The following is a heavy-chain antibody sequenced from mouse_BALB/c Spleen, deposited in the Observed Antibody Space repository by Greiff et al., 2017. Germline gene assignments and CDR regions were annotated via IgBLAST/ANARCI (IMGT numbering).Heavy chain of an antibody. J-gene: IGHJ4*01. CDR3: ARGGLRRGDY. CDR1: GYTFTDYN. CDR2: INPNNGGT. V-gene: IGHV1-18*01. Sequence: EVKLVESGPELVKPGASVKIPCKASGYTFTDYNMDWVKQSHGKSLEWIGDINPNNGGTIYNQKFKGKATLTVDKSSSTAYMELRSLTSEDTAVYYCARGGLRRGDYWGQGTSVTVSS. D-gene: IGHD2-4*01.